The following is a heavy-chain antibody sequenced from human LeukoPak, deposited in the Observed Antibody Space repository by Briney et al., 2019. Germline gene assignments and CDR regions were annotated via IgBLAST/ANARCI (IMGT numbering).Heavy chain of an antibody. V-gene: IGHV4-30-2*01. Sequence: SQTLSLTCTVSGGSISSGGYYWSWIRQPPGKGLEWIGYIYHSGSTYYNPSLKSRVTISVDRSKNQFSLKLSSVTAADTAVYYCAREVSEVGLGMVHYYYMDVWGKGTTVTVSS. J-gene: IGHJ6*03. CDR1: GGSISSGGYY. CDR3: AREVSEVGLGMVHYYYMDV. D-gene: IGHD3-10*01. CDR2: IYHSGST.